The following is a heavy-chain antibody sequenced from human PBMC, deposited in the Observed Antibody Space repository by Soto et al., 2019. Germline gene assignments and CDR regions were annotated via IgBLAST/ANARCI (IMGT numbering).Heavy chain of an antibody. CDR2: FDPEDGET. CDR1: GYTLTELS. Sequence: GASVKVSCKVSGYTLTELSMHWVRQAPGKGLEWMGGFDPEDGETIYAQKFQGRVTMTEDTSTDTAYMELSSLRSEDTAVYYCAKRSRSGISYYYYYMDVWGKGTTVTVSS. D-gene: IGHD3-10*01. J-gene: IGHJ6*03. CDR3: AKRSRSGISYYYYYMDV. V-gene: IGHV1-24*01.